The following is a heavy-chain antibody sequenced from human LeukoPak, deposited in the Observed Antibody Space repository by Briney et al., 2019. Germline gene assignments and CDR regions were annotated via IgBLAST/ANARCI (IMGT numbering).Heavy chain of an antibody. Sequence: SETLSLTCAVYGGSFSGYYWSWIRQPPGKGLEWIGEINHSGSTNYNPSLKSRVTISADTSKNQFSLKLSSVTAADTAVYYCARGGYIYGSRGNWFDPWGQGTLVTVSS. CDR3: ARGGYIYGSRGNWFDP. D-gene: IGHD5-18*01. CDR1: GGSFSGYY. V-gene: IGHV4-34*01. CDR2: INHSGST. J-gene: IGHJ5*02.